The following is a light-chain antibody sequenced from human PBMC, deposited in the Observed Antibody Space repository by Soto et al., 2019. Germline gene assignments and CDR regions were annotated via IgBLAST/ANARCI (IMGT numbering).Light chain of an antibody. CDR2: EVT. CDR1: SSDFGGTNY. Sequence: QSALTQPPSASGSPGQSVTISCNEASSDFGGTNYVSWYQQHPGKAPKLMIFEVTKRPSGVPDRFSGSKSGNTASLTVSGLQAEDEADYYCTSYAGSYADVVFGGGTKLTVL. CDR3: TSYAGSYADVV. V-gene: IGLV2-8*01. J-gene: IGLJ2*01.